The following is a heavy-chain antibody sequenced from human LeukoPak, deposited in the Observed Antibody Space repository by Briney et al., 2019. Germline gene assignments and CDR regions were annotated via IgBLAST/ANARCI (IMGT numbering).Heavy chain of an antibody. V-gene: IGHV1-8*01. J-gene: IGHJ4*02. CDR2: MNPNSGNT. Sequence: GASVKVSCKASGYTFTSYDINWVRQATGQGLEWMGWMNPNSGNTGYAQKFQGRVTMTRDTSISTAYMELSRLRSDDTAVYYCARLTITMVRGVIGFDYWGQGTLVTVSS. D-gene: IGHD3-10*01. CDR1: GYTFTSYD. CDR3: ARLTITMVRGVIGFDY.